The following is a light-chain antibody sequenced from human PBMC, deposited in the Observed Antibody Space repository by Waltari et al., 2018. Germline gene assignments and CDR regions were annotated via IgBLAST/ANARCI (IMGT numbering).Light chain of an antibody. V-gene: IGKV1-39*01. J-gene: IGKJ4*01. CDR3: QETYGPSLT. CDR1: QRITTY. CDR2: AAS. Sequence: DIHVTRSSSSLSASAGDTVTISCPASQRITTYLNWYHQTPGETPKLLIYAASSLQSGVPARFIGSGSGTDFTLTISSLQPEDFATYYCQETYGPSLTFGGGTKVESK.